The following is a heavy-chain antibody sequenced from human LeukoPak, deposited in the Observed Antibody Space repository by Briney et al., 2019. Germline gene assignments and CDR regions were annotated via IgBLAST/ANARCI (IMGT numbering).Heavy chain of an antibody. CDR2: INPNSGGT. V-gene: IGHV1-2*02. CDR3: ARGNYYDSSGYYANFDY. D-gene: IGHD3-22*01. J-gene: IGHJ4*02. Sequence: GASVKVSCKASGYTFIGYYMHWVRQAPGQGLDWMGWINPNSGGTNYAQKFQGRVTMTRDTSISTAYMALSRLRSDDTAVYYCARGNYYDSSGYYANFDYWGQGTLVTVSS. CDR1: GYTFIGYY.